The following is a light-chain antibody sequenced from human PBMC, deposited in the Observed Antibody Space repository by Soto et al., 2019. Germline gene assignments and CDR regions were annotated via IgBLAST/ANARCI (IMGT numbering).Light chain of an antibody. CDR3: QQYNNWPT. CDR2: GAS. CDR1: QSVSSN. Sequence: EIVMTQSPATLSVSPGERATLSCRASQSVSSNLAWYQQKPGQAPRRLTYGASTRATGIPARFSGSGSGTESTLTSSSLHSEDFAVYYCQQYNNWPTFGQGTKVEIK. V-gene: IGKV3-15*01. J-gene: IGKJ1*01.